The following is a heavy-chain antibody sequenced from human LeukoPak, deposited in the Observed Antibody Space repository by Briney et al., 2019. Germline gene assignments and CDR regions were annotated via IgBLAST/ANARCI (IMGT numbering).Heavy chain of an antibody. CDR1: GFTFSPYA. CDR3: AKTNTSMVAPYYYGMDV. Sequence: GGSLRLSCAASGFTFSPYAMTWVRQAPAKGLEWVSGISGSGGSTYYADSVKGRFTISRDNSKKTLYLQMNSLRAEDTAVYYCAKTNTSMVAPYYYGMDVWGQGTTVTVSS. V-gene: IGHV3-23*01. J-gene: IGHJ6*02. D-gene: IGHD5-18*01. CDR2: ISGSGGST.